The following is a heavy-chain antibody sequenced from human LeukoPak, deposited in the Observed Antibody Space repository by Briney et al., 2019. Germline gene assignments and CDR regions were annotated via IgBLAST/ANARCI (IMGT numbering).Heavy chain of an antibody. CDR2: IYYSGGT. D-gene: IGHD2-15*01. J-gene: IGHJ5*02. CDR3: AREADCSGGSCRNWFDP. V-gene: IGHV4-31*03. CDR1: GGSISSGGYY. Sequence: SQTLSLTCTVSGGSISSGGYYWSWIRQHPGKGLEWIGYIYYSGGTYYNPSLKSRVTISVDTSKNQFSLKLSSVTAADTAVYYCAREADCSGGSCRNWFDPWGQGTLVTVSS.